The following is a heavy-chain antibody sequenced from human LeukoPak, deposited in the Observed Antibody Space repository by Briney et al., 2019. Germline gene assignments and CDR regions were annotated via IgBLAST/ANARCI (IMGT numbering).Heavy chain of an antibody. D-gene: IGHD1-26*01. CDR3: TRDNPSGSSDY. J-gene: IGHJ4*02. CDR1: GFTFGDYA. V-gene: IGHV3-49*03. Sequence: GGSLRLSCTASGFTFGDYAMSWFRQAPGKGLEWVGFIRSKAYGGTTEYAASVKGRFTISRDDSKSIAYLQMNSLKTEDTAVYYCTRDNPSGSSDYWGQGTLATVSS. CDR2: IRSKAYGGTT.